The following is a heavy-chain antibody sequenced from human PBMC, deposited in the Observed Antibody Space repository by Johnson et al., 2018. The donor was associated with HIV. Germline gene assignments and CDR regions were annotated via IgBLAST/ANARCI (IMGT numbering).Heavy chain of an antibody. V-gene: IGHV3-23*04. CDR3: ARPSVIPHGGGYDV. CDR1: GFSFSSYA. J-gene: IGHJ3*01. Sequence: VQVVESGGDLVERGGSLRLSCEASGFSFSSYALSWVRQAPGKGLEWVSSITGTGGNTYYADSVNGRFTVSRDKSKSTLYLQMHSLSAEDTALYYCARPSVIPHGGGYDVWGRGTMVVVST. CDR2: ITGTGGNT. D-gene: IGHD3-22*01.